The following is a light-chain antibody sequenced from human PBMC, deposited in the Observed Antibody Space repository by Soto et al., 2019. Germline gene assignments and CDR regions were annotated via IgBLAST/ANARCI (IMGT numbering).Light chain of an antibody. V-gene: IGKV3-15*01. Sequence: EIVLTQSPATLSVSPGERATLSCRASQSFSNNLAWYQQRPGQAPRLLIFGASNRATGIPARFSGSGSGTDFTLTISSLQSEDFAVYYCQQYNNWPPYTFGQGTKLEIK. CDR2: GAS. J-gene: IGKJ2*01. CDR3: QQYNNWPPYT. CDR1: QSFSNN.